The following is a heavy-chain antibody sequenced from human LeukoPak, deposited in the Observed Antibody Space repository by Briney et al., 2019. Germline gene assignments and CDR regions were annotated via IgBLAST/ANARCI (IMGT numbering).Heavy chain of an antibody. Sequence: ASETLSLTCTVSGGSISSSSYYWGRIRQPPGKGLEWIGSIYYSGSTYYNPSLKSRVTISVDTSKNQFSLNLSSVTAADTAVYYCARHHPLEGLRAPFDYWGQGTLVTVSS. CDR2: IYYSGST. CDR3: ARHHPLEGLRAPFDY. D-gene: IGHD4-17*01. V-gene: IGHV4-39*01. J-gene: IGHJ4*02. CDR1: GGSISSSSYY.